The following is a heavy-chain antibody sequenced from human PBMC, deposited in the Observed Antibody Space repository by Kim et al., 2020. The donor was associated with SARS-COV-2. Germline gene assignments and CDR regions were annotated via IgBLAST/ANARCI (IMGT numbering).Heavy chain of an antibody. J-gene: IGHJ6*03. Sequence: ASVKVSCKASGYTFTSYAMNWVRQAPGQGLEWMGWINTNTGNPTYAQGFTGRFVFSLDTSVSTAYLQISSLKADDTAVYYCARTNYDSFYYMDVWGKGTTVTVSS. V-gene: IGHV7-4-1*02. CDR1: GYTFTSYA. CDR3: ARTNYDSFYYMDV. CDR2: INTNTGNP.